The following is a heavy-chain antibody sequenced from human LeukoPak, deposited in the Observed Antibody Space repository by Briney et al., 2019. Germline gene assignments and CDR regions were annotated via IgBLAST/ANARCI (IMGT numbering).Heavy chain of an antibody. CDR3: ARGRYSSRSGGYYFDI. D-gene: IGHD2-2*01. J-gene: IGHJ4*02. Sequence: GGSLRLSCEASGFTFSSYAMSWVRQAPGKGLEWVANIKKDGIEKYYVESVKGRFTISRDNAKNSLYLQMNSLRAEDTAVYYCARGRYSSRSGGYYFDIWGQGTLVTVSS. CDR2: IKKDGIEK. CDR1: GFTFSSYA. V-gene: IGHV3-7*01.